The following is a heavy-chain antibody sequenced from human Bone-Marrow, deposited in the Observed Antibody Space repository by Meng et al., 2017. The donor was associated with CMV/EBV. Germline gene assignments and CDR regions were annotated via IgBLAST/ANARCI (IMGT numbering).Heavy chain of an antibody. CDR1: GGTFSSYA. V-gene: IGHV1-69*05. Sequence: SSVKVSCKASGGTFSSYAISWVRQAPGQGREWMGGIIPIFGTANYAQKFQGRVTITTDESTSTAYMELSSLRSEDTAVYYCASPSRPGDYYYYGMDVWGQGTTVTVSS. D-gene: IGHD3-10*01. CDR3: ASPSRPGDYYYYGMDV. J-gene: IGHJ6*02. CDR2: IIPIFGTA.